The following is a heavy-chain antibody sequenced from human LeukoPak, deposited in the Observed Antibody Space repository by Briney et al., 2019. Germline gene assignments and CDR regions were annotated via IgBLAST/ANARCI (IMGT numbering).Heavy chain of an antibody. Sequence: SETLSLTCAVYGGSFSGYYWSWIRQPTGKGLECIGEINHSGSTNYNPSLKSRVTISVDTSKNQFSLKLSSVTAADTAVYYCARGYCSGGSCYYAFDIWGQGTMVTVSS. CDR1: GGSFSGYY. V-gene: IGHV4-34*01. CDR2: INHSGST. D-gene: IGHD2-15*01. J-gene: IGHJ3*02. CDR3: ARGYCSGGSCYYAFDI.